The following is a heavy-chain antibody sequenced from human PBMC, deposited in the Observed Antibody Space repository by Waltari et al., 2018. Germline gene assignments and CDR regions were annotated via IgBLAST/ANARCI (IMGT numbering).Heavy chain of an antibody. Sequence: QVQLQESGPGLVKPSETLSLTCAVSGYSISSGYYWGWIRQPPGKGLEWIGSIYHSGSTYDNPALKRRVTISVVTSKNQFALKLSSVTAAGTAVYYCSRASYYYDSSGYYLARDYWGQGTLVTVSS. CDR2: IYHSGST. CDR3: SRASYYYDSSGYYLARDY. V-gene: IGHV4-38-2*01. CDR1: GYSISSGYY. D-gene: IGHD3-22*01. J-gene: IGHJ4*02.